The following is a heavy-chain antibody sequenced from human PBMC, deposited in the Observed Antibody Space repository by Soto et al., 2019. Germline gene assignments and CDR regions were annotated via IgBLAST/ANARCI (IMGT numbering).Heavy chain of an antibody. D-gene: IGHD3-22*01. J-gene: IGHJ4*02. CDR2: ISYDGSNK. Sequence: QVQLVESGGGVVQPGRSLRLSCAASGFTFSSYAMHWVRQAPGKGLEWVAVISYDGSNKYYADSVKGRFTISRDNSKNTLYLQMNSLRAEDTAVYYCARDNPMKYYFDYWGQGTLVTVSS. CDR1: GFTFSSYA. V-gene: IGHV3-30-3*01. CDR3: ARDNPMKYYFDY.